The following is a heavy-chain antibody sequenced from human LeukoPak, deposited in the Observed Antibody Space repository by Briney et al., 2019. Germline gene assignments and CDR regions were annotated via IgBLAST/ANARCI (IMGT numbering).Heavy chain of an antibody. V-gene: IGHV4-59*01. CDR2: IYYSGST. J-gene: IGHJ4*02. D-gene: IGHD2-2*01. Sequence: PSETLSLTCTVSGGSISSYYWSWIRQAPGKGLEWIGYIYYSGSTNYNPSLKSRVTISVDTSKNQFSLKLSSVTAADTAVYYCARDVVAADYYFDYWGQGTLVTVSS. CDR3: ARDVVAADYYFDY. CDR1: GGSISSYY.